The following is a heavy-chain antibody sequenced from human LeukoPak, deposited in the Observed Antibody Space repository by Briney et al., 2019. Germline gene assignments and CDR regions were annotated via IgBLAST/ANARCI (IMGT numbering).Heavy chain of an antibody. CDR3: ARDPEWGGFDY. CDR2: IYSGGST. Sequence: QSGGSLRLSCAASGFTVSSNYMSWVRQAPGKGLEWVSAIYSGGSTYYADAVKGRFTISRDNSKNTVYLQMNSLRAEDTAVYYCARDPEWGGFDYWGQGTLVTVSS. D-gene: IGHD1-14*01. J-gene: IGHJ4*02. V-gene: IGHV3-66*01. CDR1: GFTVSSNY.